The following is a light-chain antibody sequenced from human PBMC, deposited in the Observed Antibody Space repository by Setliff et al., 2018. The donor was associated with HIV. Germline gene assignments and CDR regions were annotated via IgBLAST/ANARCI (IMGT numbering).Light chain of an antibody. CDR1: QSVSSY. J-gene: IGKJ4*01. CDR3: QQRSNWPLT. CDR2: DAS. V-gene: IGKV3-11*01. Sequence: TLSLSPGERATLSCRASQSVSSYLAWYQQKPGQAPRLLIYDASNRATGIPARFSGSGSGTDFTLTISSLEPEDFAVYYCQQRSNWPLTFGGGTKVDIK.